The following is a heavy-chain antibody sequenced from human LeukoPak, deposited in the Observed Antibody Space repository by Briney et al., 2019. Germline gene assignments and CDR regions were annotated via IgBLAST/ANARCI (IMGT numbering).Heavy chain of an antibody. CDR1: EYIFTSYW. CDR3: ARHLRGSGSYFDY. Sequence: GESLTISCKGSEYIFTSYWISWVRQMPGKGLEWMGRIDPSDSYTNYSPSFQGHVTISVDKSISTAFLQWSSLKASDTAMYYCARHLRGSGSYFDYWGQGTLVTVSS. J-gene: IGHJ4*02. CDR2: IDPSDSYT. D-gene: IGHD3-10*01. V-gene: IGHV5-10-1*01.